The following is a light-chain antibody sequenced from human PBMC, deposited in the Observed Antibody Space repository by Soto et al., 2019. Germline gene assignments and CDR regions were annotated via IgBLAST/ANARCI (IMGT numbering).Light chain of an antibody. J-gene: IGKJ4*01. Sequence: DIQMNQSPSSLSASVGDRVTITCRASQAIRHYVAWFQQKPGTAPKSLIYAASVLQSGVPSKFTGSGSGTDFTLTINSLQPEDFATYYCQQYNTYPLSFGGGTKVEI. V-gene: IGKV1-16*02. CDR2: AAS. CDR3: QQYNTYPLS. CDR1: QAIRHY.